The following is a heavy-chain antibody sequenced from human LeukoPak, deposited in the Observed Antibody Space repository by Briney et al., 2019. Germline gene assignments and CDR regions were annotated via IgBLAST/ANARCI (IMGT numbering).Heavy chain of an antibody. D-gene: IGHD6-19*01. V-gene: IGHV3-21*01. CDR1: GFTFNTYY. CDR2: ISSSSSNI. CDR3: ARDPIIAVDAFDI. J-gene: IGHJ3*02. Sequence: GGSLRLSCAASGFTFNTYYMNWVRRAPGKGLEWVSSISSSSSNIYYADSVKGRFTISRDNAKNSLFLQMNSLRAEDTAVYYCARDPIIAVDAFDIWGQGTMVTVSS.